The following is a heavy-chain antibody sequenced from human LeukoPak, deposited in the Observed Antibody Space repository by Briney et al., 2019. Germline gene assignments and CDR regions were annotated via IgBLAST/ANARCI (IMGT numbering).Heavy chain of an antibody. Sequence: GGSLSPSCAASGFIISSYRGSGVRQAPGKGLKWVANIKQDASEKYCVDSVKRRFTFSSDNAKNSLHLQMNMLTAEDRAVYYCARVLEWLASPFDYWGKGTLVTVSS. D-gene: IGHD3-3*01. J-gene: IGHJ4*02. CDR3: ARVLEWLASPFDY. CDR2: IKQDASEK. V-gene: IGHV3-7*01. CDR1: GFIISSYR.